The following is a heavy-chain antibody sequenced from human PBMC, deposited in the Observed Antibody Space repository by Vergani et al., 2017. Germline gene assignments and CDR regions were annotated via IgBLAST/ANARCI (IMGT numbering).Heavy chain of an antibody. CDR1: GGSISGYY. Sequence: QVQLQESGPGLVKPSETLSLTCTVSGGSISGYYWSWIRQPPGKGLEWIAYIYSSGSTNYTPSLKSRVSMSVDTSKNQFSLKLNSVNGADTALYYCARRTEGARGPHTHFDYWGQGTLVTVSS. CDR2: IYSSGST. CDR3: ARRTEGARGPHTHFDY. J-gene: IGHJ4*02. V-gene: IGHV4-59*08. D-gene: IGHD1-1*01.